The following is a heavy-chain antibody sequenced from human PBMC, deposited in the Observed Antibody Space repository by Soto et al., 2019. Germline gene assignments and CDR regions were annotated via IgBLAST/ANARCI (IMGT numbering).Heavy chain of an antibody. D-gene: IGHD2-8*02. J-gene: IGHJ4*02. Sequence: QVQLQQWGAGLLKPSETLSLTCAVYGGSFSGYYWTWIRQPPGTGLEWIGEINHSGSTNYNPSLKSRVTIPVDTSTPPFALKLTSVTAAATVVYYCARDKITGLFDYWGQGTLVTVSS. CDR2: INHSGST. V-gene: IGHV4-34*01. CDR1: GGSFSGYY. CDR3: ARDKITGLFDY.